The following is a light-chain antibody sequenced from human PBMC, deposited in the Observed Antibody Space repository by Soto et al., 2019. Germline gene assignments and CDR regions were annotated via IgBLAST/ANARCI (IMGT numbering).Light chain of an antibody. CDR2: SNN. V-gene: IGLV1-44*01. CDR3: AAWDDSLNGV. J-gene: IGLJ3*02. CDR1: SSNIGSNT. Sequence: QSVLTQPPSASGTPGQRVTISCSGSSSNIGSNTVNWYQQLPGTAPKLLIYSNNQRPSGVPDRFSGSKSGTSASLAISGLQSEDEADCYCAAWDDSLNGVFGGATKLTVL.